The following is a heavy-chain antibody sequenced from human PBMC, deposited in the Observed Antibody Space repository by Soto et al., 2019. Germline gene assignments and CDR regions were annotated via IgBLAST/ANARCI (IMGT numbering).Heavy chain of an antibody. J-gene: IGHJ4*02. CDR1: GLTVRNDW. Sequence: GSLRLSCAGSGLTVRNDWLSWGRQAPGEGLEWVANINQEVSERYYFDSLRGRFTISRDNVENSLYLQLNSLRPEDTAVYYCSVYGYGMSAAVYLGQGTLLTVS. D-gene: IGHD4-17*01. CDR3: SVYGYGMSAAVY. V-gene: IGHV3-7*03. CDR2: INQEVSER.